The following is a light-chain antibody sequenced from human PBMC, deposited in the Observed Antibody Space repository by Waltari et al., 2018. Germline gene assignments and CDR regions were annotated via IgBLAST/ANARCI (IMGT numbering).Light chain of an antibody. CDR2: DVR. CDR1: SSDIGRYNY. J-gene: IGLJ2*01. CDR3: NSFTSINTVI. Sequence: QSALTQPASVSGSPGQSITISCTGTSSDIGRYNYVSWFQQHPGKAPKLMIYDVRNRPAGFVNPFPGSKSSSPASLTISGLQAEDGAVYFCNSFTSINTVIFGGGTKLTV. V-gene: IGLV2-14*03.